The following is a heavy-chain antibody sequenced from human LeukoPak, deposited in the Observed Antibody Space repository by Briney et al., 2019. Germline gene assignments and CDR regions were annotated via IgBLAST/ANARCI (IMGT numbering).Heavy chain of an antibody. V-gene: IGHV4-61*03. Sequence: SETLSLTCTVSGDSISSAAYYWSWIRQHPGKGLEWIGYIYYSGSTNYNPSLKSRVTISVDTSKNHFSLKLSSVTAADTAVYYCAREAVAGGSGSNYYYYGVDVWGQGTTVTVSS. CDR2: IYYSGST. CDR3: AREAVAGGSGSNYYYYGVDV. D-gene: IGHD3-10*01. CDR1: GDSISSAAYY. J-gene: IGHJ6*02.